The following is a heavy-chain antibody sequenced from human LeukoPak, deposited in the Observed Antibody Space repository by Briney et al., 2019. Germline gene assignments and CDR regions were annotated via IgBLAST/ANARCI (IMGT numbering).Heavy chain of an antibody. J-gene: IGHJ6*02. Sequence: NPSETLSLTCTVSGGSLSTYYWSWIRQSPGKGLEWIAYIYYTGSTNYNPFLRSRVTISIDTSKNQFSLKMSSVTAADTAVYYCARNFRGLWSGYYDLREYYYGLDVWGQGTTVTVSS. CDR3: ARNFRGLWSGYYDLREYYYGLDV. CDR2: IYYTGST. CDR1: GGSLSTYY. V-gene: IGHV4-59*01. D-gene: IGHD3-3*01.